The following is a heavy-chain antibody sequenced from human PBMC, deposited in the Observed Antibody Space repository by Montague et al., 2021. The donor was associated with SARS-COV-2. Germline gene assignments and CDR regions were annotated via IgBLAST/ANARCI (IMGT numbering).Heavy chain of an antibody. CDR3: AKGIVVVPAAVTFDY. D-gene: IGHD2-2*01. CDR1: GFTFSSYA. CDR2: ISGSGGST. Sequence: SLRLYCEASGFTFSSYAMSWVRQAPGKGLEWVSAISGSGGSTYYADSVKGRFTISRDNSKNTLYLQMNSLRAEDTAVYYCAKGIVVVPAAVTFDYWGQGTLVTVSS. V-gene: IGHV3-23*01. J-gene: IGHJ4*02.